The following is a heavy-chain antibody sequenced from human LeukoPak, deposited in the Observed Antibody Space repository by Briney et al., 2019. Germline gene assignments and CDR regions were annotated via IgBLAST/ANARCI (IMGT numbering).Heavy chain of an antibody. Sequence: GGSLRLSCSASGFTFSSYAMHWVRQAPGKGLEYVSAISSNGGSTYYADSVKGRFTISRDNSKNTLYLQMNSLRAEDTAVYYCASTSGSYSPVDHWGQGTLVTVSS. D-gene: IGHD1-26*01. J-gene: IGHJ4*02. CDR2: ISSNGGST. V-gene: IGHV3-64*04. CDR1: GFTFSSYA. CDR3: ASTSGSYSPVDH.